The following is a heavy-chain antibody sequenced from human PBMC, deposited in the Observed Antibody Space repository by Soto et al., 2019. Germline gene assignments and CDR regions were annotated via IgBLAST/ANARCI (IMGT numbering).Heavy chain of an antibody. V-gene: IGHV3-23*01. J-gene: IGHJ4*02. Sequence: PGGSLRLSCAASVFTFSSYAMRWVRQAPGKWLEWVSAISVSGCSTYYADSVKGRFTISRDNSKNTLYLQSNSLRAEDTAVYYCAKTEWERPLVFEYGGEGTLVTVSS. CDR1: VFTFSSYA. CDR2: ISVSGCST. D-gene: IGHD1-26*01. CDR3: AKTEWERPLVFEY.